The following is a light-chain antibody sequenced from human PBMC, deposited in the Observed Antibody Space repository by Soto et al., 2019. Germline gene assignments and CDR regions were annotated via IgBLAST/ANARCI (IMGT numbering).Light chain of an antibody. Sequence: EIVLTQSPGTLSLSPGERATLSCRASQTFSNSFLSWFQQIPGQAPRLLIYGASMRATGIPARFSGSGSGTEFILTISSLQSEDFGVYYCQQYNNWPPITFGQGTRLEIK. CDR2: GAS. J-gene: IGKJ5*01. CDR1: QTFSNS. CDR3: QQYNNWPPIT. V-gene: IGKV3D-15*01.